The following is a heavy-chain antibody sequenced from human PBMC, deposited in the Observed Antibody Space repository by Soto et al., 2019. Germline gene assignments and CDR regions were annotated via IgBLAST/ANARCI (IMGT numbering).Heavy chain of an antibody. V-gene: IGHV4-31*03. CDR2: IYYSGST. Sequence: SETLSLTCTVSGGSISSGGYYWRWIRQHPGTGLEWIGYIYYSGSTYYNPSLKSRVTISVDTSKNQFSLKLRSVTAADTAVYFCPRGPYCDFWSGDFRYYYYAIDVGAQGGTVTVSS. J-gene: IGHJ6*02. D-gene: IGHD3-3*01. CDR3: PRGPYCDFWSGDFRYYYYAIDV. CDR1: GGSISSGGYY.